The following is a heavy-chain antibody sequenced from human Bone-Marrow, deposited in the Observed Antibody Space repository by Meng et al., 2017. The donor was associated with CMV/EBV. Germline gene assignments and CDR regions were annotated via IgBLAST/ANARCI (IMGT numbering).Heavy chain of an antibody. CDR3: AKDGSTAAFDF. Sequence: GGSLRLSCAASEFTFSRYAMNWVRQAPGKGLEWVSVISDSGGRTYSADSVKGRFTISRDNSKNTLYLQMNRLRAEDTAVYYCAKDGSTAAFDFWGQGTMVTVSS. J-gene: IGHJ3*01. V-gene: IGHV3-23*01. CDR1: EFTFSRYA. CDR2: ISDSGGRT. D-gene: IGHD1-26*01.